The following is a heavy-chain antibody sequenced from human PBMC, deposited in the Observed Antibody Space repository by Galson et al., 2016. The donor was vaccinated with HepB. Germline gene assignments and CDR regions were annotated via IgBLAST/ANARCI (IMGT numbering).Heavy chain of an antibody. D-gene: IGHD3-16*02. CDR2: IYSDGSA. J-gene: IGHJ2*01. V-gene: IGHV3-66*02. CDR3: AREKGYLTNWFFDL. Sequence: SLRLSCAASGFVVSTKYMSWVRQAPGNGLEWVSVIYSDGSAYYADSVKGRFTISRDISKNMVDLQMNNLRAEDTAVYYCAREKGYLTNWFFDLWGRGTLVTVSS. CDR1: GFVVSTKY.